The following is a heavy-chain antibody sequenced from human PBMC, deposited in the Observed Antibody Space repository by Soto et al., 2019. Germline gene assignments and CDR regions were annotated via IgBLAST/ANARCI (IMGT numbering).Heavy chain of an antibody. CDR2: INSDGSST. Sequence: VGSLRLSCAASGFTFSSYWMHWVRQAPGKGLVWVSRINSDGSSTSYADSVKGRFTISRDNAKNTLYLQMNSLRAEDTAVYYCARDYGDYEGDYYYGMDVWGQGTTVTVSS. J-gene: IGHJ6*02. D-gene: IGHD4-17*01. V-gene: IGHV3-74*01. CDR1: GFTFSSYW. CDR3: ARDYGDYEGDYYYGMDV.